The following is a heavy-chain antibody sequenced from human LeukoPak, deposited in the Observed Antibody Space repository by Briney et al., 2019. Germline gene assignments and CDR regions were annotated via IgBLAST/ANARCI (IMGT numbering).Heavy chain of an antibody. V-gene: IGHV3-9*01. CDR2: IRWNSEDI. D-gene: IGHD1-26*01. J-gene: IGHJ3*02. CDR3: ARSASVGADRTDVFDI. CDR1: GFTFDDYA. Sequence: GGSLRLSCASSGFTFDDYAMHWVRQGPVKGLEWASGIRWNSEDIGYAASVKGRFTISRDNAKNSLYLQMDSLKFEDTALYYCARSASVGADRTDVFDIWGQGTRVTVSS.